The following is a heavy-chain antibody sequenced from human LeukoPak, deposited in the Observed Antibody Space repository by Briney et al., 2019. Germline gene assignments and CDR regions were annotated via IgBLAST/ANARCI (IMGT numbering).Heavy chain of an antibody. Sequence: GGSLRLSCAASGFTFSSYGMHWVRQAPGKGLEWVAVIWYDGSNKYYADSVKGRFTISRDNSENTLYLQMNSLRAEDTALYYCASDGIAVDRGIGYFDYWGQGTLVTVSS. D-gene: IGHD6-13*01. CDR1: GFTFSSYG. J-gene: IGHJ4*02. V-gene: IGHV3-33*01. CDR2: IWYDGSNK. CDR3: ASDGIAVDRGIGYFDY.